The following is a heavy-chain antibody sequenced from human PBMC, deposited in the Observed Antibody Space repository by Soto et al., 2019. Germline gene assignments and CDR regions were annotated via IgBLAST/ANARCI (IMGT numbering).Heavy chain of an antibody. Sequence: QVQLVESVGGVVQPGRSLRLSCVASGFTFSTYGMHWVRQAPGKGLEWVAMTWNDGSHKYYADPVKDRFTISRDNFKNTLYLQINSLRDEDSAVYYCTTELNDMQAFDIWGQGTMVTVSS. CDR1: GFTFSTYG. CDR3: TTELNDMQAFDI. V-gene: IGHV3-33*01. D-gene: IGHD1-1*01. CDR2: TWNDGSHK. J-gene: IGHJ3*02.